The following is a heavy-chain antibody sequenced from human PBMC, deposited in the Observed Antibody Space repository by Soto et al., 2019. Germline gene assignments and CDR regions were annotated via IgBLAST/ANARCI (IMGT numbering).Heavy chain of an antibody. V-gene: IGHV1-18*01. CDR1: GYTFTNYG. J-gene: IGHJ5*02. D-gene: IGHD3-10*01. CDR3: ARGVGSGSYYNQYNWFDP. CDR2: INVYNGNT. Sequence: QVQLVQSGGEVKKPGASVKVSCKASGYTFTNYGISWVRQAPGQGLEWMGWINVYNGNTKYAQKVQGRVTMTTDTSTSTAYMELRSLRSDDTAVYYCARGVGSGSYYNQYNWFDPWGQVTLVTVSS.